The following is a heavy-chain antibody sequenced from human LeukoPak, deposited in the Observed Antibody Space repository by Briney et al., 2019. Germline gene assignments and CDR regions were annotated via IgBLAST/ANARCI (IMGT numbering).Heavy chain of an antibody. V-gene: IGHV3-74*03. CDR1: GFTFTTYW. Sequence: RGSLRLSCAASGFTFTTYWMHWVRQVPGKGLVWVARINTDGRVTTYADSVKGRFTVSRDNAENTLYLQMNDLRPEDTAVYYCIRETHVGLHLEYWGQGTLATASS. CDR2: INTDGRVT. D-gene: IGHD3-10*02. J-gene: IGHJ4*02. CDR3: IRETHVGLHLEY.